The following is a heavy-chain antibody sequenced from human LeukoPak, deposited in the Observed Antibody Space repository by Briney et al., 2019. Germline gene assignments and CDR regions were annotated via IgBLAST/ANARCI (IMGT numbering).Heavy chain of an antibody. Sequence: TGGSLRLSCAASGFTFSSYAMSWVRQAPGKGLEWVSAISGSGGSTYYADSVKGRFTISRDNSKNTLYLQMNSLRAEDTAVYYCAKGSSGWPTFDYWGQGTLVTVSS. D-gene: IGHD6-19*01. CDR3: AKGSSGWPTFDY. J-gene: IGHJ4*02. V-gene: IGHV3-23*01. CDR2: ISGSGGST. CDR1: GFTFSSYA.